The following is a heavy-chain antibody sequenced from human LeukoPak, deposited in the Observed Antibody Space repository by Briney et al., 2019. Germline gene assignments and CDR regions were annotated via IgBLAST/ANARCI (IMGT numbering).Heavy chain of an antibody. D-gene: IGHD6-19*01. Sequence: SETLSLTCTVSGGSVSGGSYYWSWIRQPPGKGLEWIGCIYYSGSTNYNPSLQSRVTISVDTSKNQFSLELNSVTAADTAVYYCARDQAVVAGYYYYGMDVWGKGTTVTVSS. CDR2: IYYSGST. J-gene: IGHJ6*04. CDR1: GGSVSGGSYY. CDR3: ARDQAVVAGYYYYGMDV. V-gene: IGHV4-61*01.